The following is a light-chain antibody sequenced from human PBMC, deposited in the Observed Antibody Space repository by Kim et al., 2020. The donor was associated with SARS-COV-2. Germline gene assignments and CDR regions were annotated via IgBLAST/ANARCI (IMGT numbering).Light chain of an antibody. Sequence: EIVLTQSPGTLSLSPGERATLSCRASQIVSSNYLAWYQQKPGQAPRLLIYGASSRATGIPDRFSGSGSETDFTLTISGLEPEDFAVYYCQQYGRPPWYTFGQGTKLEI. CDR2: GAS. J-gene: IGKJ2*01. V-gene: IGKV3-20*01. CDR1: QIVSSNY. CDR3: QQYGRPPWYT.